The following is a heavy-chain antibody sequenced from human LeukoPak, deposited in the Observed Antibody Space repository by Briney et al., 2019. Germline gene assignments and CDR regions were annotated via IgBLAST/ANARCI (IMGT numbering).Heavy chain of an antibody. Sequence: SETLSLTCTVSGGSISSSSYYWGWIRQPPGKGLEWIGSIYYSGSTYYNPSLKSRVTISVDTSKNQFSLKLSSVPAADTAVYYCARDVIAVAGNFDYWGQGTLVTVS. V-gene: IGHV4-39*07. CDR2: IYYSGST. CDR1: GGSISSSSYY. D-gene: IGHD6-19*01. J-gene: IGHJ4*02. CDR3: ARDVIAVAGNFDY.